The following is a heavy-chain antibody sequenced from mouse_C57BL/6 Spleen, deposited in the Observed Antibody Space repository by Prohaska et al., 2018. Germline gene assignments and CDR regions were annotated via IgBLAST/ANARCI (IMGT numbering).Heavy chain of an antibody. J-gene: IGHJ3*01. Sequence: YTFTSYWITWVKQRPGQGLEWIGDIYPGSGSTNYNKKFKSKATLTVDTSSSTAYMQLSSLTSEDSAVYYCARTFAYWGQGTLVTVSA. CDR2: IYPGSGST. V-gene: IGHV1-55*01. CDR1: YTFTSYW. CDR3: ARTFAY.